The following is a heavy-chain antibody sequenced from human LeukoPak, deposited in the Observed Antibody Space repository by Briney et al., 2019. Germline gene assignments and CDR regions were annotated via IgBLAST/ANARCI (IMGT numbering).Heavy chain of an antibody. CDR1: GFTFSSYG. V-gene: IGHV3-23*01. J-gene: IGHJ3*01. D-gene: IGHD3/OR15-3a*01. CDR2: ISGSDGTT. CDR3: AKGRWGLTINNFDL. Sequence: GGSLRLSCAASGFTFSSYGMSWVRQAPGKGLEWVSAISGSDGTTYYGDSVKGRFTISRDSSKNTLYLQMNSLGGEDAALYYCAKGRWGLTINNFDLWGQGTMVTVSS.